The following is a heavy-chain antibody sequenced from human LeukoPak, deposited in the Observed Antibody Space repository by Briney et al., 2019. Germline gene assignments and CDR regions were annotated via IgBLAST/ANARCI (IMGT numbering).Heavy chain of an antibody. Sequence: PGRSLRLSCAASGFTFSSYGMPWVRQAPGKGLEWVAVIWYDGSNKYYADSVKGRFTISRDNSKNTLYLQMNSLRAEDTAVYYCARGSLEMATILYYFDYWGQGTLVTVSS. CDR2: IWYDGSNK. V-gene: IGHV3-33*01. CDR3: ARGSLEMATILYYFDY. J-gene: IGHJ4*02. D-gene: IGHD5-24*01. CDR1: GFTFSSYG.